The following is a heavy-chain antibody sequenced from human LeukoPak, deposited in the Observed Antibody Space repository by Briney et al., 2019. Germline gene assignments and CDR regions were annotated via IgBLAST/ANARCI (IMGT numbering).Heavy chain of an antibody. D-gene: IGHD5-24*01. V-gene: IGHV4-59*01. CDR3: AREYSSEIDAFDI. J-gene: IGHJ3*02. CDR1: GGSISSYY. CDR2: IYYSGST. Sequence: SETLSLTCTVSGGSISSYYWSWIRQPPGKGLEWIGYIYYSGSTNYNPSLKSRVTISVDTSKNQFSLKLSSVTAADTAVYYCAREYSSEIDAFDIWGQGTMVTVSS.